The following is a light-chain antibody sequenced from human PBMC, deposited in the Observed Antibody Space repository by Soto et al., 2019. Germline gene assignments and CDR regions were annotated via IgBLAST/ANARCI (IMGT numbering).Light chain of an antibody. J-gene: IGKJ4*01. CDR2: AAS. CDR1: QGIRSY. V-gene: IGKV1-8*01. Sequence: AIRMTQSPSSFSASTGERVTITCRASQGIRSYLAWYQQKPGKAPKLLIYAASTLQSGVPSRFSGSGSGTDFTLTISCLQSEDFATYYCQQYYSYSFTFGGGTKVEIK. CDR3: QQYYSYSFT.